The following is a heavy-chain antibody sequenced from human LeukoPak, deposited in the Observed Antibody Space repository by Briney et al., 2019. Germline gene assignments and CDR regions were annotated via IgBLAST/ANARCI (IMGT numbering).Heavy chain of an antibody. CDR3: ARDVVVPAAILRFDP. J-gene: IGHJ5*02. CDR2: ISAYNGNT. Sequence: ASVKVSCKASGYTFTDYGISWVRQAPGQGLEWMGWISAYNGNTNYAQKLQGRVTMTTDTSTSTAYMELRSLRSDDTAVYYCARDVVVPAAILRFDPWGQGTLVTVSS. CDR1: GYTFTDYG. V-gene: IGHV1-18*01. D-gene: IGHD2-2*02.